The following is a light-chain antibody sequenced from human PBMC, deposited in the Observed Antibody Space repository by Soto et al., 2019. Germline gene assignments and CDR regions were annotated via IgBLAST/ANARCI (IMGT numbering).Light chain of an antibody. Sequence: AIRMTQSPSSFSASTGDRVTITCRASQGISSYLAWYQQKPGKSPKLLIYAASTFQSGVPSRFSGSGSGTDFNLTISCLQAEDFATYYCQQYYSYPYTFGQGTKLEIK. J-gene: IGKJ2*01. CDR1: QGISSY. V-gene: IGKV1-8*01. CDR3: QQYYSYPYT. CDR2: AAS.